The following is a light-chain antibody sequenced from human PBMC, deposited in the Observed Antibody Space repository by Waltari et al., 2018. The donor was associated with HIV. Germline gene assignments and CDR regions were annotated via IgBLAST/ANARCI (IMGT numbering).Light chain of an antibody. CDR1: QSIATA. J-gene: IGKJ4*01. CDR2: GAS. Sequence: EVVMTQSPVTLSVSPGERVTLSCKASQSIATALAWYQQKPGQAPLLLIYGASTRATGIPASFSGSGSGTDFTLTISSLQSEDFAVYYCQQYNSWPLTFGGGTRVELK. CDR3: QQYNSWPLT. V-gene: IGKV3-15*01.